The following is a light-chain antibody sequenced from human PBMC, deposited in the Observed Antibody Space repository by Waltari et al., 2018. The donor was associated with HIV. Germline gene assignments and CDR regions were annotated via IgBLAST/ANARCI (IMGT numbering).Light chain of an antibody. Sequence: QSALTPPPSASGSPGQSVTISCTGTSSAVDGYNYVSSYQQLPGKAPKLMIFEVNKRPSGVPDRFSGSQSGNTASLTVSGLQPEDEADYYCSSHAGSNLFVVFGGGTKLTVL. V-gene: IGLV2-8*01. CDR1: SSAVDGYNY. CDR3: SSHAGSNLFVV. CDR2: EVN. J-gene: IGLJ2*01.